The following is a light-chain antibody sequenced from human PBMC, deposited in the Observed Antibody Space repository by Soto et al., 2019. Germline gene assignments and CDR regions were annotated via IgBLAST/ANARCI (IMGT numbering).Light chain of an antibody. V-gene: IGLV2-14*01. CDR1: SSDVGGYNY. CDR3: SSYTSSSTVV. Sequence: QSALTQPASVSGSPGQSITISCTGTSSDVGGYNYVSWYQQHPGKAPKLMIYEVSNRPSGVSNRFSGAKSGNTASLTISGLQAEDEGDYYCSSYTSSSTVVFCGVTKLTVL. J-gene: IGLJ2*01. CDR2: EVS.